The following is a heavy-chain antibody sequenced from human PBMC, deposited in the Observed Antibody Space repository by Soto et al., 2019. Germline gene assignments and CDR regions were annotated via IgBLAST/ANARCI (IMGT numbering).Heavy chain of an antibody. CDR3: ARSPGYSYGDY. CDR1: GYTFTSYA. CDR2: INAGNGNT. Sequence: QVQLVQSGAEVKKPGASVKVSCKASGYTFTSYAMHWVRQAPGQRLEWMGWINAGNGNTKYSQKFQGRVTITRDTSASTAYMELSSLRSEDTSVYYCARSPGYSYGDYWGQGTLVTVSS. J-gene: IGHJ4*02. D-gene: IGHD5-18*01. V-gene: IGHV1-3*01.